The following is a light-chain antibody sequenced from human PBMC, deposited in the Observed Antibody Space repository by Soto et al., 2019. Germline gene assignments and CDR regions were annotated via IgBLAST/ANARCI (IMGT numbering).Light chain of an antibody. V-gene: IGLV2-14*01. CDR2: DVS. Sequence: QSALTQPASVSGSPGQSITISCTGTSSDVGGYNYVSWYQQHPGKAPKLMIYDVSNRPSGVSNRFSGSKSGNTASLTISGLQAEDEADYYCCSYTSSSTLVVFGGGTKVIVL. CDR3: CSYTSSSTLVV. J-gene: IGLJ2*01. CDR1: SSDVGGYNY.